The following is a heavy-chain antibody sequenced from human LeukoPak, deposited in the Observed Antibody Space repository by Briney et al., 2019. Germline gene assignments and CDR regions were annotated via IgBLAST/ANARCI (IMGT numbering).Heavy chain of an antibody. CDR3: ARTYGSGTYYFDY. J-gene: IGHJ4*02. V-gene: IGHV3-23*01. CDR2: GST. Sequence: GGSLRLSCAASGFTFSIYAMSWVRQAPGKGLEWVSAGSTYYADSVKGRFTISRDNSKNTLYLQMNSLRAEDTAVYYCARTYGSGTYYFDYWGQGTWSPSPQ. CDR1: GFTFSIYA. D-gene: IGHD3-10*01.